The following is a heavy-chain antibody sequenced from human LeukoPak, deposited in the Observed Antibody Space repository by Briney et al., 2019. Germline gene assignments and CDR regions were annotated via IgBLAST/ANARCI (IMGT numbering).Heavy chain of an antibody. V-gene: IGHV4-4*07. Sequence: SETLSLTCTVSDGSISYYYWSWIRQPAGKGLEWVGRIYVGGSTNYSPSLKSRVSMSLDKSKNQLSLKLISVSAADAAVYYCARWHMNSQDVWGRGTAVTVS. CDR3: ARWHMNSQDV. CDR2: IYVGGST. J-gene: IGHJ6*02. CDR1: DGSISYYY. D-gene: IGHD4-23*01.